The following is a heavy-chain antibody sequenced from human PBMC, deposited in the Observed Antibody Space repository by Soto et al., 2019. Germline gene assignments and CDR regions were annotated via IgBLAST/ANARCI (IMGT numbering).Heavy chain of an antibody. J-gene: IGHJ4*02. D-gene: IGHD5-12*01. CDR3: VRVVAIPGYPDY. V-gene: IGHV1-69*12. CDR1: EGTFSSYA. Sequence: QVQLVQSGAEVRQPASSVKVSCKTSEGTFSSYAISWVRQAPGQGLEWMGGIVPIVDTSTYAQKFQGRVTITADESTSTAYMELSSLRSDDTAVYYCVRVVAIPGYPDYWGQGTLVTVSS. CDR2: IVPIVDTS.